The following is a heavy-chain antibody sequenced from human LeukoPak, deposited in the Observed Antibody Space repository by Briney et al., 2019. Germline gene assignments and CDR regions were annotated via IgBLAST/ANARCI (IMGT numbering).Heavy chain of an antibody. CDR1: GYTFTSYD. Sequence: ASVKVSCKASGYTFTSYDINWVRQATGQGLEWMGWMNPNSGNTGYAQKFQGRVTMTRNTSISTAYMELRSLRSEDAAVYYCESCRDFWSGYYSRYYYYYMDVWGKGTTVTVSS. CDR3: ESCRDFWSGYYSRYYYYYMDV. J-gene: IGHJ6*03. CDR2: MNPNSGNT. V-gene: IGHV1-8*01. D-gene: IGHD3-3*01.